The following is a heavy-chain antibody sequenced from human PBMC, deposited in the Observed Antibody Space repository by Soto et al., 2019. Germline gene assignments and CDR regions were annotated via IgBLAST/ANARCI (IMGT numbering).Heavy chain of an antibody. D-gene: IGHD3-22*01. V-gene: IGHV4-59*08. CDR1: GGSISPYY. Sequence: PSETLSLTCTVSGGSISPYYWSWIRQPPGKGLEFIGYIYYAGTTTYNPSLKSRVTISVDMSKNQFSLKLSSVTAADTAVYYCARLGGYYQALDSWGQGTLVTVSS. J-gene: IGHJ4*02. CDR3: ARLGGYYQALDS. CDR2: IYYAGTT.